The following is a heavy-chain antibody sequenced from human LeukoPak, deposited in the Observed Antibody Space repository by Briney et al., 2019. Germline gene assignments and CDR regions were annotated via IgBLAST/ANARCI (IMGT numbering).Heavy chain of an antibody. CDR1: GYTLTELS. J-gene: IGHJ3*02. V-gene: IGHV1-24*01. D-gene: IGHD3-3*01. Sequence: ASVKVSCKVSGYTLTELSTHWVRQAPGKGLEWMGGFDPEDGETIYAQKFQGRVTMTEDTSTDTAYMELSSLRSEDTAVYYCATDITIFGVVGSDAFDIWGQGTMVTVSS. CDR2: FDPEDGET. CDR3: ATDITIFGVVGSDAFDI.